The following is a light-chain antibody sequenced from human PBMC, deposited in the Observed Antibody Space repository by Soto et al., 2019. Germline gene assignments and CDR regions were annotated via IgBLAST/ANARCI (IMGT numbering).Light chain of an antibody. Sequence: EVVLTQSPGTLSLFPGERATLSCRASQSVTNSYLAWYQQKPGQAPRPLIYGISDRATGIPDRFSGSGSGTDFTLTISRLEPEDSAVYYCQQYGYSWTFGQGTKVEIK. CDR2: GIS. CDR1: QSVTNSY. J-gene: IGKJ1*01. V-gene: IGKV3-20*01. CDR3: QQYGYSWT.